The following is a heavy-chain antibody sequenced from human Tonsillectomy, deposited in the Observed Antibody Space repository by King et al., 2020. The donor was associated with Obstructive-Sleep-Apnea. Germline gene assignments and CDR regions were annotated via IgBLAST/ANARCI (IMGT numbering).Heavy chain of an antibody. CDR2: IDPTASYN. Sequence: QLVQSGAEVKKPGESLRISCKGSGYSFTNYWINWGRQMPGKGLEWMGRIDPTASYNNFSPSFQGHVTISADRAMSTVYLHWSILKASDTAMYYCARQHTYSSGQYYFDYWGQGTLVTVSS. CDR1: GYSFTNYW. J-gene: IGHJ4*02. CDR3: ARQHTYSSGQYYFDY. D-gene: IGHD6-19*01. V-gene: IGHV5-10-1*01.